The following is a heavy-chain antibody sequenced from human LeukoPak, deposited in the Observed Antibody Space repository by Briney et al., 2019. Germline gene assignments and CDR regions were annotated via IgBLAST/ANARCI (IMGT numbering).Heavy chain of an antibody. Sequence: ASVKVSCKASGHTLTSYAMHWVRQAPGQRLEWMGWTNAGNGNTKYSQKFQGRVTITRDTSASTAYMELSRLRSEDTAVYYCARAVAGTFDYWGQGTLVTVSS. CDR1: GHTLTSYA. V-gene: IGHV1-3*01. J-gene: IGHJ4*02. D-gene: IGHD6-19*01. CDR2: TNAGNGNT. CDR3: ARAVAGTFDY.